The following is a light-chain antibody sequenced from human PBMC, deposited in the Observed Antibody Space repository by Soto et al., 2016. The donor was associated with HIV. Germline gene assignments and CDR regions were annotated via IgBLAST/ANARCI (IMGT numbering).Light chain of an antibody. J-gene: IGLJ2*01. CDR1: NIGSKS. CDR2: DDS. Sequence: SYVLTQPPSVSVAPGKTARIPCGGNNIGSKSVHWYQQKPGQAPVLVVYDDSDRPSGIPERFSGSTSGNTATLTISRVEAGDEADFYCQVWDTSGDHFVVFGGGTKLTVL. CDR3: QVWDTSGDHFVV. V-gene: IGLV3-21*03.